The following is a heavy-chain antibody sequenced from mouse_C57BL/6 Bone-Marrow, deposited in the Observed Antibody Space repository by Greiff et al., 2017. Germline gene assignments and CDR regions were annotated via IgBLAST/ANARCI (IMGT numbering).Heavy chain of an antibody. CDR1: GYTFTTYP. CDR3: ARSSTFFYYFDY. Sequence: QVQLQQSGAELVKPGAPVKMSCKASGYTFTTYPIEWMKQNHGKSLEWIGNFPPYTDDTKYNEKFKGKATLTVEKSSNTVYLQLSRLTSDDSAVYYCARSSTFFYYFDYWGQGTTLTVSS. CDR2: FPPYTDDT. V-gene: IGHV1-47*01. D-gene: IGHD5-1*01. J-gene: IGHJ2*01.